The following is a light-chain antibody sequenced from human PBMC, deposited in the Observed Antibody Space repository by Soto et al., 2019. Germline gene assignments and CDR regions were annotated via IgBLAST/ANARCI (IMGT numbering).Light chain of an antibody. CDR2: AAS. Sequence: IQLTQSPSSLSASVGDRVTITCRASQTISSFLNWYQQKPGKAPKLRIFAASSLESGVASRVSGSGSGSDLTLTTTSLQPDEFETYYGPQSYSSPYTCGQGTKLEIK. CDR3: PQSYSSPYT. CDR1: QTISSF. J-gene: IGKJ2*01. V-gene: IGKV1-39*01.